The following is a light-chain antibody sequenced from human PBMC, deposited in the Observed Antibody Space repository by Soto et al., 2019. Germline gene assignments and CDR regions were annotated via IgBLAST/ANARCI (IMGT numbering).Light chain of an antibody. CDR1: SSDVGGYNY. J-gene: IGLJ1*01. V-gene: IGLV2-14*01. CDR2: EVS. Sequence: QYALTQPASVSWSPGQSITISCTGTSSDVGGYNYVSWYQQHPGKAPKLMIYEVSNRPSGVSNRFSGSKSGNTASLTISGLQAEDEADYYCSSYTSSSPYVFGTGTKVTVL. CDR3: SSYTSSSPYV.